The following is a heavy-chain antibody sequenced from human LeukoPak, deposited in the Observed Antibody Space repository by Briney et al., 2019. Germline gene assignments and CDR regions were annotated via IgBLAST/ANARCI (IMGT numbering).Heavy chain of an antibody. CDR2: ISYDGSNK. Sequence: QPGGSLRLSCAASGFTFSSYAMHWVRQAPGKGLEWVAVISYDGSNKYYADSVKGRFTISRDNSKNTLYLQMNSLRAEDTAVYYCARGVTKWELPDRGAPFDYWGQGTLVTVSS. CDR1: GFTFSSYA. J-gene: IGHJ4*02. D-gene: IGHD1-26*01. V-gene: IGHV3-30*04. CDR3: ARGVTKWELPDRGAPFDY.